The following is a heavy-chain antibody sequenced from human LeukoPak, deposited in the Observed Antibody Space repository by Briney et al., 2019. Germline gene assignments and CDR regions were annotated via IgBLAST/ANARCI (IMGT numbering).Heavy chain of an antibody. CDR2: ISYDGSNK. D-gene: IGHD3-3*01. J-gene: IGHJ5*02. CDR1: GFTFSSYG. CDR3: ARPKTPYDTGNWFGP. Sequence: PGGSLRLSCAASGFTFSSYGMHWVRQAPGKGLEWVAVISYDGSNKYHADSVKGRFTISRDNSKNTLYLQMNSLRAEDTAVYYCARPKTPYDTGNWFGPWGQETLVTVSS. V-gene: IGHV3-30*03.